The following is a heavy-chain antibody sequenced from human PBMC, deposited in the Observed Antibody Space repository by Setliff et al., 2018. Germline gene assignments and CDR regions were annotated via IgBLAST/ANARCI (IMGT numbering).Heavy chain of an antibody. CDR3: ARDWFCSGGDCSDVFDF. CDR1: GYSFTVFG. V-gene: IGHV1-18*01. CDR2: ISPYYGST. J-gene: IGHJ3*01. Sequence: ASVKVSCKTSGYSFTVFGISWVRQAPGQGLEWMGWISPYYGSTNYAQKFQGRVTMTTDTSTSTAYMELRSLTFDDTAVYYCARDWFCSGGDCSDVFDFWGQGTMVTVSS. D-gene: IGHD2-21*02.